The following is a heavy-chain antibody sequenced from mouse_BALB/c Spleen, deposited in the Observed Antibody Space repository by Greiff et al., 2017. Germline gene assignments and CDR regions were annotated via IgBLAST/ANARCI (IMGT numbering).Heavy chain of an antibody. Sequence: QVQLQQPGAELVKPGASVKLSCKASGYTFTSYYMYWVKQRPGQGLEWLGGISPSNGGTNFNEMFKSKATLTGDKSSSTAYMQLSSPTAEDSAVYSCTGWGYDAMDYWGQGTSVTVSS. CDR3: TGWGYDAMDY. J-gene: IGHJ4*01. V-gene: IGHV1S81*02. CDR2: ISPSNGGT. D-gene: IGHD3-3*01. CDR1: GYTFTSYY.